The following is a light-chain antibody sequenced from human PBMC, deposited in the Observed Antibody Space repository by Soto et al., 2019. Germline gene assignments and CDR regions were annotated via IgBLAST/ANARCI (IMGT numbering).Light chain of an antibody. Sequence: DILMTQSPPSLSASVGDRVTITCRASETITDYLNWYQVKPGKAPKLLIYSASLLQPGVPSRFSGSGYGTDFTLTLSGLQHEDSATYYCQQNFSPFVTFGAGTRV. CDR3: QQNFSPFVT. J-gene: IGKJ4*01. CDR2: SAS. CDR1: ETITDY. V-gene: IGKV1-39*01.